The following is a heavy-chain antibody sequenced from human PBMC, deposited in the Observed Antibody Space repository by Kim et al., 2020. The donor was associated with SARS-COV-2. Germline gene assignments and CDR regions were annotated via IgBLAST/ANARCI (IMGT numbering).Heavy chain of an antibody. V-gene: IGHV3-74*01. J-gene: IGHJ6*02. D-gene: IGHD3-10*01. Sequence: GGSLRLSCAASGFTLRGNWMHWVRQGPGKGLVWVSRINSDGSSISYGDSVKGRFTISRDNAKNTLYLQMNSLRVEDTALYYCAREPDVEPYSSRMDVWGQGTTVTVSS. CDR2: INSDGSSI. CDR1: GFTLRGNW. CDR3: AREPDVEPYSSRMDV.